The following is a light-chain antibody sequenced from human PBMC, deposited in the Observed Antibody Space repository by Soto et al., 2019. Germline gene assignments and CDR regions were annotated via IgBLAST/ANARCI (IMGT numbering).Light chain of an antibody. V-gene: IGLV2-14*01. CDR3: SSYTSSSTLVV. Sequence: QSVLTQPASVSGSPGQSITISCTGTSSDVGGYNYVSWYQQHPGKAPKLMIYEVSTRPSGVSNRFSGSKSGNMASLTISGLQAEDEADYYCSSYTSSSTLVVFGGGTKLTVL. J-gene: IGLJ2*01. CDR1: SSDVGGYNY. CDR2: EVS.